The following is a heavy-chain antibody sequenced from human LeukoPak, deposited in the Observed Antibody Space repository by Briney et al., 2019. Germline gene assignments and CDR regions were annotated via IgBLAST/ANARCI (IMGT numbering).Heavy chain of an antibody. D-gene: IGHD3-3*01. Sequence: PSETLSLTCTVSGGSISSYYWNWIRQPAGKGLEWIGRIYNSEKINYNPSLKSRVTMSVDTPKNLFSLKLSSVTAADTAVYYCAREPGDFWSAYLDYWGQGTLVTVSS. CDR1: GGSISSYY. J-gene: IGHJ4*02. V-gene: IGHV4-4*07. CDR2: IYNSEKI. CDR3: AREPGDFWSAYLDY.